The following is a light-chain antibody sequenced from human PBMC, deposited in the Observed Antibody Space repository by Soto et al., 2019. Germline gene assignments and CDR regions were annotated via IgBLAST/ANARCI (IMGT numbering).Light chain of an antibody. CDR2: RAS. Sequence: EIVLTQSPDTLSLSPGERATLSCRASQSVSSSFLAWYHQKPGQAPRLLIYRASSRATGIPDRFSGSGSGTDFTLTISRLEPEDFAVYYCQQYGTSPYTFGQGTKLEIK. J-gene: IGKJ2*01. V-gene: IGKV3-20*01. CDR3: QQYGTSPYT. CDR1: QSVSSSF.